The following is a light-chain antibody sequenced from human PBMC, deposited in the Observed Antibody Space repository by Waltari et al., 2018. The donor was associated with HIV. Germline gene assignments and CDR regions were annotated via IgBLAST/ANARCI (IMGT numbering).Light chain of an antibody. J-gene: IGKJ4*01. CDR2: DAS. CDR1: QSIFSNY. V-gene: IGKV3-20*01. Sequence: EIVLTQSPGTLSLSPGERASLSCRASQSIFSNYLAWYQQKPGHAPRLLIYDASSRATDIPDRFSGSGSGTDFTLTISGLEPEDFAVYFCQQYGTSPLTFGGGTKVEMK. CDR3: QQYGTSPLT.